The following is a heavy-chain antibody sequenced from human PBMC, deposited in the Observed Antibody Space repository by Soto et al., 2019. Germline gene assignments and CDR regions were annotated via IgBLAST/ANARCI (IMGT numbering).Heavy chain of an antibody. Sequence: SLTCTISGGSISSYYWSWIRQPPGKGLEWIGYIYYTGSTNYNPSLKSRVTISVDTSEKEFSLKLTSVTAADTAVYYCAREPRYCSGGSCYPNYHYYGMDVWGQGTTVTVSS. V-gene: IGHV4-59*01. CDR1: GGSISSYY. J-gene: IGHJ6*02. CDR2: IYYTGST. D-gene: IGHD2-15*01. CDR3: AREPRYCSGGSCYPNYHYYGMDV.